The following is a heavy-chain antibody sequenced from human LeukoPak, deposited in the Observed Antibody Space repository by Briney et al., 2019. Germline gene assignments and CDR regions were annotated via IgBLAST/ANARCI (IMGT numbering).Heavy chain of an antibody. V-gene: IGHV1-2*02. J-gene: IGHJ4*02. CDR2: INPNSGGT. Sequence: ASVKVSCKASGYTFTGYYMHWVRQAPGHGLEWMGWINPNSGGTNYAQKFQGRVTMTRDTSISTAYMELSRLRSDDTAVYYCARDTCSSTSCYTIGYWGQGTLVTVSS. D-gene: IGHD2-2*02. CDR1: GYTFTGYY. CDR3: ARDTCSSTSCYTIGY.